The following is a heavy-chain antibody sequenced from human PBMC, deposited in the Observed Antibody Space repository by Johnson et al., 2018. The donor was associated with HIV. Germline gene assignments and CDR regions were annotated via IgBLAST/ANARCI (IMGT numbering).Heavy chain of an antibody. D-gene: IGHD1-1*01. CDR2: IYSGGST. Sequence: QVQLVESGGGVVQPGKSLRLSCAASGFTFSSYAIHWVRQAPGKGLEWVSVIYSGGSTYYADSVKGRFTISRDNSKNTLYLQMNSLRAEDTALYYCARDTKVPRYNWNDGAFDIWGQGTMVTVSS. CDR1: GFTFSSYA. J-gene: IGHJ3*02. CDR3: ARDTKVPRYNWNDGAFDI. V-gene: IGHV3-NL1*01.